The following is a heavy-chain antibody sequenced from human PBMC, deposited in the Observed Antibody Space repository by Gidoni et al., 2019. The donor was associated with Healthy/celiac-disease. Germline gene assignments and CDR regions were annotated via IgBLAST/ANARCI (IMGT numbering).Heavy chain of an antibody. CDR3: ARDGCSGGSCQKEGYYYGMDV. Sequence: QVQLVQSGAEVKKPGSSVKVSCKASGGTFSSYAISWVRQAPGQGLEWMGGIIPIFGTANYAQKFQGRVTITADKSTSTVYMELSSLRSEDTAVYYCARDGCSGGSCQKEGYYYGMDVWGQGTTVTVSS. CDR2: IIPIFGTA. V-gene: IGHV1-69*06. CDR1: GGTFSSYA. J-gene: IGHJ6*02. D-gene: IGHD2-15*01.